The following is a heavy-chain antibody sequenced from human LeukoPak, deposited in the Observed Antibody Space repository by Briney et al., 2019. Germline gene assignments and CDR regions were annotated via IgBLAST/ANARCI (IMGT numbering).Heavy chain of an antibody. CDR2: ISYDGSNK. CDR3: AYGPTSSGWFSFFDY. CDR1: GFTFSSYG. D-gene: IGHD6-19*01. J-gene: IGHJ4*02. Sequence: GGSLRLSCAASGFTFSSYGMHWVRQAPGKGLEWVAVISYDGSNKYYADSVKGRFTISRDNSKNTLYLQMNSLRPEDTAVYYCAYGPTSSGWFSFFDYWGQGTLVTVSS. V-gene: IGHV3-30*03.